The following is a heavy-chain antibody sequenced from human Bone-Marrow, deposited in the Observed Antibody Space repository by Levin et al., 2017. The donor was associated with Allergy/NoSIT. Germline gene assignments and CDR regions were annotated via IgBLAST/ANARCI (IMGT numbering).Heavy chain of an antibody. Sequence: PSETLSLTCAVYGGSFSGYYWTWIRQSPGKALEWVGDVNQSGSTNYNPSLKSRVTISLDTSKSQFSLTLKSVTAADTAVYYCARGRGAVAGYFDSWGQGTLVTVSS. CDR1: GGSFSGYY. CDR2: VNQSGST. V-gene: IGHV4-34*01. J-gene: IGHJ4*02. D-gene: IGHD6-19*01. CDR3: ARGRGAVAGYFDS.